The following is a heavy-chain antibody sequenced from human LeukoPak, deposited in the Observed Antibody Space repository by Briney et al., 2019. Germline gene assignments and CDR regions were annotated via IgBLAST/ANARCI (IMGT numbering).Heavy chain of an antibody. D-gene: IGHD2-2*01. Sequence: GGSLRLSCAASGFTFSSYWMSWVRQAPGKGLEWVANIKQDGNEKYYVDSVKGRFTISRDNAKNSLYLQMNSLRAEDTAVYYCARDDCRSISCYHNWFYPWGQGTLVTVSS. CDR3: ARDDCRSISCYHNWFYP. CDR2: IKQDGNEK. J-gene: IGHJ5*02. CDR1: GFTFSSYW. V-gene: IGHV3-7*01.